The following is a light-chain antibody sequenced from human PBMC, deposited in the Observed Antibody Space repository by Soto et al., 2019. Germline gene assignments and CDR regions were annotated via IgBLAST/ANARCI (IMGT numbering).Light chain of an antibody. J-gene: IGKJ2*01. Sequence: DIQMTQSPSSLSASVGDRVTITCRASQSIRSYLNWYHQKPGKTPQLLIYGASNLQSGAPSRFPASGCEPSFTLTINSLKPEDFATYDSQQSYTTPYTFGQGTKLEIK. CDR1: QSIRSY. CDR2: GAS. CDR3: QQSYTTPYT. V-gene: IGKV1-39*01.